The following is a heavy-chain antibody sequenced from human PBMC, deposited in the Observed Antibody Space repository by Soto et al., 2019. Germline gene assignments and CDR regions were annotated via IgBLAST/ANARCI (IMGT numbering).Heavy chain of an antibody. D-gene: IGHD6-13*01. V-gene: IGHV3-21*01. CDR2: ISSKGTNI. CDR3: ARELLAGQQLIIPWFGP. Sequence: GGSLRLSCAASGFPFSAYNKNWVRQSPGKGLEWVSSISSKGTNIYYADSVKGRFTISRDNAENALYLEMNSLRAEDTAVYYCARELLAGQQLIIPWFGPWGQGTPVTVYS. CDR1: GFPFSAYN. J-gene: IGHJ5*02.